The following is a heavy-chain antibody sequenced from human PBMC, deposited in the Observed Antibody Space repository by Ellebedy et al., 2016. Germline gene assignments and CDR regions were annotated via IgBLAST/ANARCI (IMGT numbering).Heavy chain of an antibody. CDR3: ARDFSPAAADLDYYYYGMDV. D-gene: IGHD6-13*01. J-gene: IGHJ6*02. CDR2: ISSSSSYI. V-gene: IGHV3-21*01. Sequence: GESLKISCAASGFTFSSYGMNWVRQAPGKGLEWVSSISSSSSYIYYADSVKGRFTISRDNAKNSLYLQMNNLRAEDTAVYYCARDFSPAAADLDYYYYGMDVWGQGTTVTVSS. CDR1: GFTFSSYG.